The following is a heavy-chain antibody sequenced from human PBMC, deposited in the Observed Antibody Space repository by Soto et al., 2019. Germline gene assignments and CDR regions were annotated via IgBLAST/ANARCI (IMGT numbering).Heavy chain of an antibody. CDR1: GFTFSSYS. CDR3: ARDDYNWNDGGDY. CDR2: ISSSSTI. Sequence: GGSLRLSCAASGFTFSSYSMNWVRQAPGKGLEWVSYISSSSTIYYADSVKGRFTISRDNAKNSLYLQMNSLRAEDTAVYYCARDDYNWNDGGDYWGQGTLVTVSS. D-gene: IGHD1-1*01. J-gene: IGHJ4*02. V-gene: IGHV3-48*04.